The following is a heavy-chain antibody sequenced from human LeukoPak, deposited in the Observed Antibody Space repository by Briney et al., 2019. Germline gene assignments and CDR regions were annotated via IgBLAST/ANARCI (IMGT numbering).Heavy chain of an antibody. CDR2: FDPEDGET. CDR3: ATDPIYCSSTSCYRLLGY. D-gene: IGHD2-2*01. J-gene: IGHJ4*02. CDR1: GYTLTELS. V-gene: IGHV1-24*01. Sequence: ASVKVSCKFSGYTLTELSMHWVRQAPGKGLEWMGGFDPEDGETIYAQKFQGRVTMTEDTSTDTAYMELSSLRSEDTAVYYCATDPIYCSSTSCYRLLGYWGQGTLVTVSS.